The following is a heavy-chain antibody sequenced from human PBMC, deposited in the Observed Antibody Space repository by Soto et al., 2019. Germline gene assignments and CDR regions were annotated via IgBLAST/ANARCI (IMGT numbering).Heavy chain of an antibody. Sequence: EVQLVESEGGLVQPGGSLRLSCEASGFIFTTSDMSWVRQAPGKGLEWISSITITGNTTHYAASVKGRFTISRDNSRNTVFLPNDRLGVDYTAVYYCAKGGGGDHGYWGQGTLVAVSS. CDR1: GFIFTTSD. CDR3: AKGGGGDHGY. CDR2: ITITGNTT. D-gene: IGHD2-21*02. V-gene: IGHV3-23*04. J-gene: IGHJ4*02.